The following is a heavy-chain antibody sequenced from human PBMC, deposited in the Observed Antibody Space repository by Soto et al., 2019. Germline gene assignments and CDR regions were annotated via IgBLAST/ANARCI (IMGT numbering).Heavy chain of an antibody. D-gene: IGHD2-15*01. J-gene: IGHJ4*02. V-gene: IGHV4-30-4*01. Sequence: PSETLSLTCTVSGGSISSGDYYWSWIRQPPGKGLEWIGYIYYSGSTYYNPSLKSRVTISVDTSKNQFSLKLSSVTAADTAVYYCASYCSGGGCYCYWGQGTLVTVSS. CDR3: ASYCSGGGCYCY. CDR1: GGSISSGDYY. CDR2: IYYSGST.